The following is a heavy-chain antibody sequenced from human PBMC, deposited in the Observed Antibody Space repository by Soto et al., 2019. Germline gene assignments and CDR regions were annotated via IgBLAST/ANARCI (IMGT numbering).Heavy chain of an antibody. J-gene: IGHJ6*03. V-gene: IGHV1-69*08. CDR3: ATDGGYTSSSAYNYFMDV. CDR2: IIPMVGSP. D-gene: IGHD1-1*01. CDR1: GDTFSSYS. Sequence: QAQLVQSGAEVKRPGSSVKVSCKASGDTFSSYSISWVRQAPGQGLEWMGRIIPMVGSPNYAQKFQGRVTFCADKSTSTAYMVLNSLISDDTAVYYCATDGGYTSSSAYNYFMDVWGKGTPVTVSS.